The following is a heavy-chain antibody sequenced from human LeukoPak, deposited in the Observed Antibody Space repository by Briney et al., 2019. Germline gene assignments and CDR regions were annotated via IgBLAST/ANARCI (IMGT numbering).Heavy chain of an antibody. CDR3: ARRSLRTTAMQRAFDI. CDR2: IYYSGST. CDR1: GGSISSSSYY. V-gene: IGHV4-39*01. Sequence: SETLSLTCTVSGGSISSSSYYWGWIRQPPGKGLEWIGSIYYSGSTYYNPSLKSRVTISVDTSKNQFSLKLSSVTAADTAVYYCARRSLRTTAMQRAFDIWGQGTMVTVSS. D-gene: IGHD5-18*01. J-gene: IGHJ3*02.